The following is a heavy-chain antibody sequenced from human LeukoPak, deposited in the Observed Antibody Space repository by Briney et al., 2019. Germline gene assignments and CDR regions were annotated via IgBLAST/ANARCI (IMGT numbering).Heavy chain of an antibody. D-gene: IGHD2-15*01. V-gene: IGHV1-18*01. CDR1: GYTFTSYG. CDR2: ISAYNGNT. J-gene: IGHJ6*02. CDR3: ARGPLYCSGGSCFLLHYYYYYGMDV. Sequence: ASVKVSCKASGYTFTSYGISWVRQAPGQGLEWMGWISAYNGNTNYAQKLQGRVTMTTDTSTSTAYMELRSLRSDDTAVYYCARGPLYCSGGSCFLLHYYYYYGMDVWGQGTTVTVSS.